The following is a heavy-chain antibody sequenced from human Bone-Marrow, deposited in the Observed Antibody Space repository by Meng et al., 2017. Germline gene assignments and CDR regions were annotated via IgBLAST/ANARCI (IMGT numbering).Heavy chain of an antibody. CDR3: ARELSRIAAAGTGYYYYGMDV. Sequence: SVKVSCKASGYTFSSYAISWVRQAPGQGLEWMGGIIPIFGTANYAQKFQGRVTITTDESTSTAYMELSSLRSEDTAVYYCARELSRIAAAGTGYYYYGMDVWGQGTTVTVSS. V-gene: IGHV1-69*05. J-gene: IGHJ6*02. CDR2: IIPIFGTA. D-gene: IGHD6-13*01. CDR1: GYTFSSYA.